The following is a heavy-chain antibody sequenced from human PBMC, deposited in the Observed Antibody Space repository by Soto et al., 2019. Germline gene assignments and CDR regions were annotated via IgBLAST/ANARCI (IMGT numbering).Heavy chain of an antibody. J-gene: IGHJ6*02. CDR1: GGSISSSNW. CDR2: IYHSGST. CDR3: EREVVVISHYGMDV. D-gene: IGHD3-22*01. Sequence: SETLSLTCAVSGGSISSSNWWSWVRQPPGKGLEWIGEIYHSGSTNYNPSLKSRVTISVDKSKNQFSLKLSSVTAADTAVYYCEREVVVISHYGMDVWGQGTTVTVSS. V-gene: IGHV4-4*02.